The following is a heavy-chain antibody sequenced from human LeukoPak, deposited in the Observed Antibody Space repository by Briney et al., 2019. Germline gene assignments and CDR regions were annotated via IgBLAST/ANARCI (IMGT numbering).Heavy chain of an antibody. CDR3: ASACSSTSCYSKNYYYYYMDV. CDR1: GFTVSSNY. D-gene: IGHD2-2*01. Sequence: GGSLRLSCAASGFTVSSNYMSWVRQAPGKGLEWVSVIYSGGSTYYADSVKGRFTISRDNSKNTLYLQMNSLRAEDTAVYYCASACSSTSCYSKNYYYYYMDVWGKGTTVTVSS. V-gene: IGHV3-53*01. J-gene: IGHJ6*03. CDR2: IYSGGST.